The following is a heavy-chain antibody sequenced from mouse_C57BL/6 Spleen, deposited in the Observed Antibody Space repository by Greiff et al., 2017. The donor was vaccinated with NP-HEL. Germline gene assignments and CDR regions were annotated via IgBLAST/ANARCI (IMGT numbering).Heavy chain of an antibody. CDR2: IDPSDSYT. Sequence: QVQLQQPGAELVMPGASVKLSCKASGYTFTSYWMHWVKQRPGQGLEWIGEIDPSDSYTNYNQKFKGKSTLTVDKSSSTAYMQLSSLTSEDSAVYYCARHYYGSSYYFDDWGQGTTLTVSS. CDR1: GYTFTSYW. D-gene: IGHD1-1*01. J-gene: IGHJ2*01. CDR3: ARHYYGSSYYFDD. V-gene: IGHV1-69*01.